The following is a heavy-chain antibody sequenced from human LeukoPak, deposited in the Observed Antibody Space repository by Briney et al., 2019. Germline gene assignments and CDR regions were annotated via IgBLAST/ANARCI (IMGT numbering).Heavy chain of an antibody. CDR2: ISWNSNSI. J-gene: IGHJ4*02. D-gene: IGHD3-22*01. CDR3: ARGRYYHDTSGYYSLDY. Sequence: GGSLRLSCPASGFTFDDYAMHWVRQAPGKGLEWVSSISWNSNSIDYADSVKGRFTISRDNAKNSLYLQLNSLRAEDMALYYCARGRYYHDTSGYYSLDYWGQGTLVTVSS. V-gene: IGHV3-9*03. CDR1: GFTFDDYA.